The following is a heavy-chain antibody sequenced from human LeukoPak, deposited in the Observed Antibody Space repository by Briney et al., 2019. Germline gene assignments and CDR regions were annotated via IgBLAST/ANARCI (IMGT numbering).Heavy chain of an antibody. CDR1: GFTVSSNY. CDR2: IYSGGST. CDR3: ASAAGDTMIVVVRPFDY. J-gene: IGHJ4*02. D-gene: IGHD3-22*01. V-gene: IGHV3-66*01. Sequence: GGSLRLSCAASGFTVSSNYMSWVRQAPGKGLEWVSVIYSGGSTYYADSVKGRFTISRDNAKNSLYLQMNSLRAEDTAVYYCASAAGDTMIVVVRPFDYWGQGTLVTVSS.